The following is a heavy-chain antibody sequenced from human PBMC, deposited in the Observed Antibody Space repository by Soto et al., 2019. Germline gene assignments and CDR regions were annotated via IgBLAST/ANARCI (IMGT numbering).Heavy chain of an antibody. J-gene: IGHJ6*02. CDR1: GFTFSSYG. CDR2: ISYDGSNK. CDR3: ANTLEYGDYPYYYGMDV. D-gene: IGHD4-17*01. V-gene: IGHV3-30*18. Sequence: GGSLRLSCAASGFTFSSYGMHWVRQAPGKGLEWVAVISYDGSNKYYADSVKGRFTISRDNSKNTLYLQMNSLRAEDTAVYYCANTLEYGDYPYYYGMDVWGQGTTVTVSS.